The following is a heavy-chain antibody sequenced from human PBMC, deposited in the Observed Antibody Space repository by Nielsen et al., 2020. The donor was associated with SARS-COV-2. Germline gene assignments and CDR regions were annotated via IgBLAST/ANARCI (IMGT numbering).Heavy chain of an antibody. CDR1: GYTFTSYG. CDR2: ISDYNGHT. Sequence: ASVKVSCKASGYTFTSYGISWVRQAPGQGLEWMGWISDYNGHTNYAQKFQGRVTVTTDTSTSTAYMELRSLRSDDTAVYYCARRDGYNWSFLYWGQGTPVTVSS. V-gene: IGHV1-18*01. J-gene: IGHJ4*02. CDR3: ARRDGYNWSFLY. D-gene: IGHD5-24*01.